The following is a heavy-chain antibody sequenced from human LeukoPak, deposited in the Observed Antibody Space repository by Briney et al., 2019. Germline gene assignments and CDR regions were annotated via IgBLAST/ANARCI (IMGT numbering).Heavy chain of an antibody. D-gene: IGHD4-23*01. CDR2: ISNSDSTI. J-gene: IGHJ4*02. V-gene: IGHV3-48*04. CDR1: GFTFSSYS. CDR3: ARDYGGSSPFDY. Sequence: GGSLRLSCAASGFTFSSYSMNWVRQAPGKGLEWVSYISNSDSTIYYADSVKGRFTISRDNAKNSLYLQMNSLRAEDTAVYYCARDYGGSSPFDYWGQGTLVTVSS.